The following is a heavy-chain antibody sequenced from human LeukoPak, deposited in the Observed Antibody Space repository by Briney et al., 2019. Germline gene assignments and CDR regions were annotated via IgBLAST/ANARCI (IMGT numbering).Heavy chain of an antibody. D-gene: IGHD6-13*01. CDR1: GFTFSSYS. Sequence: PGGSLRLSCAASGFTFSSYSMNWVRQAPGKGLEWVSYIGTSSSTIYYADSVKGRFTISRDNAKNSLYLQMNSLRDEDTAVYYCARAHSNTWYASYFYGLDVWGQGTTVTVSS. CDR3: ARAHSNTWYASYFYGLDV. J-gene: IGHJ6*02. V-gene: IGHV3-48*02. CDR2: IGTSSSTI.